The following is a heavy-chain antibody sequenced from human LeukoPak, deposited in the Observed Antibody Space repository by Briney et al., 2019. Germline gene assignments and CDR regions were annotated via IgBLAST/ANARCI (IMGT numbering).Heavy chain of an antibody. J-gene: IGHJ5*02. Sequence: SETLSLTCTVSGGSISSGGYYWSWIRQHPGKGLEWIGYIYYSGSTYYNPSLKSRVAISVDTSKNQFSLKLRSVTAADTGVYYCARGGYCSGSTCSSSNWFDPWGQGTLVTVSS. CDR1: GGSISSGGYY. D-gene: IGHD2-2*01. CDR2: IYYSGST. CDR3: ARGGYCSGSTCSSSNWFDP. V-gene: IGHV4-31*03.